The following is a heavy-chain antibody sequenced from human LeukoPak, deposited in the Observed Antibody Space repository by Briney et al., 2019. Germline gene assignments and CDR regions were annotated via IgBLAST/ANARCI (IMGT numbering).Heavy chain of an antibody. Sequence: GGSLRLSCAASGFTFSTYGMNWVRQAPGKGLEWVSYISSGSGTVYYADSVKGRFTISRDNAKNSLYLQMNSLRAEDTAVYYCTSMSKTHKADYWGQKTLVTVSS. V-gene: IGHV3-48*01. J-gene: IGHJ4*02. CDR3: TSMSKTHKADY. CDR1: GFTFSTYG. CDR2: ISSGSGTV.